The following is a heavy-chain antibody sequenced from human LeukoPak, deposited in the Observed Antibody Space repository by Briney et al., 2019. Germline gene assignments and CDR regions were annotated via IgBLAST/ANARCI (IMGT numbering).Heavy chain of an antibody. D-gene: IGHD3-22*01. CDR1: GYTFTSYG. Sequence: ASVKVSCKASGYTFTSYGISWVRQAPGQGLEWMGWISAYNGNTNYAQKLQGRVTMTTDTPTSTAYMELRSLRSDDTAVYYCAITEYYYDSSGYYYWFDPWGQGTLVTVSS. J-gene: IGHJ5*02. CDR3: AITEYYYDSSGYYYWFDP. V-gene: IGHV1-18*01. CDR2: ISAYNGNT.